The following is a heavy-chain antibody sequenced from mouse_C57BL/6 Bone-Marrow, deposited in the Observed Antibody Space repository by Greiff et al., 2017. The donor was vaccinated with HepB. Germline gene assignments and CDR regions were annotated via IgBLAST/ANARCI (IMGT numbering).Heavy chain of an antibody. J-gene: IGHJ3*01. D-gene: IGHD2-3*01. V-gene: IGHV3-6*01. CDR1: GYSITSGYY. Sequence: EVKLMESGPGLVKPSQSLSLTCSVTGYSITSGYYWNWIRQFPGNKLEWMGYISYDGSNNYNPSLKNRISITRDTSKNQFFLKLNSVTTEDTATYYCARDGVDGYFHARFAYWGQGTLVTVSA. CDR3: ARDGVDGYFHARFAY. CDR2: ISYDGSN.